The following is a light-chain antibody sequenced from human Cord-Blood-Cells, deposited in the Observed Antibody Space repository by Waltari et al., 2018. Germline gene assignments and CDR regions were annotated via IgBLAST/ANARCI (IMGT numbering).Light chain of an antibody. CDR2: AAS. Sequence: DIQLTQPPSPLSAAVRDRVTITPRASQSISSYLNWYQQKPGKAHKLLIYAASSLQSGVPSRFSGSGSGTDFTLTISSLQPEDFATYYCQQSYSTPRTFGQGTKVEIK. V-gene: IGKV1-39*01. CDR3: QQSYSTPRT. CDR1: QSISSY. J-gene: IGKJ1*01.